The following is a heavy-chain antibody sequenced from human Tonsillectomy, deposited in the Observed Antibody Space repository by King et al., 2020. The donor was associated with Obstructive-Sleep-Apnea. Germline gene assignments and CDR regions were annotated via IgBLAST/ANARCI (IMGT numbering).Heavy chain of an antibody. D-gene: IGHD1-26*01. CDR1: GYSISSDYY. Sequence: PLQESGPGLVKPSETLSLTCTVSGYSISSDYYWGWIRQPPGKGLEWIGSIYHSGSTYHNPSLKSRVTISVDTSKNQFSLKLSSVTAADTAVYYCARAGGTYPYYYYGMDVWGQGTTVTVSS. CDR3: ARAGGTYPYYYYGMDV. V-gene: IGHV4-38-2*02. CDR2: IYHSGST. J-gene: IGHJ6*02.